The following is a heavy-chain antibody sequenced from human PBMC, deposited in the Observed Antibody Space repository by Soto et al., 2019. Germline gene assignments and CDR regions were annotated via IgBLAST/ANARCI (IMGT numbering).Heavy chain of an antibody. CDR3: ARGDRGAFDL. J-gene: IGHJ3*01. CDR2: INSSRSTI. CDR1: GFTFSSYS. Sequence: GGSLRLSCAASGFTFSSYSMNWVRQAPGKGLVWVSYINSSRSTIYYADSVKGRFTISRDNAKNSLSLQMNSLRAEDTAVYYCARGDRGAFDLWGQGTVVTVSS. V-gene: IGHV3-48*04. D-gene: IGHD1-26*01.